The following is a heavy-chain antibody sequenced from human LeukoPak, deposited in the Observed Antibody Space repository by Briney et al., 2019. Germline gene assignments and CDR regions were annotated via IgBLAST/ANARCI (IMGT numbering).Heavy chain of an antibody. D-gene: IGHD3-3*01. V-gene: IGHV3-7*01. CDR3: AREWNIQYSMGVDY. CDR2: IAQDGGEK. J-gene: IGHJ4*02. CDR1: GFTFSSSF. Sequence: GGFLRLSCAASGFTFSSSFMSWVRQTPGKGLEWVANIAQDGGEKNYVVSVEGRFTISRDNAKNSLYLEMNLLRAEDTAVYYCAREWNIQYSMGVDYWGQGTLVTVSS.